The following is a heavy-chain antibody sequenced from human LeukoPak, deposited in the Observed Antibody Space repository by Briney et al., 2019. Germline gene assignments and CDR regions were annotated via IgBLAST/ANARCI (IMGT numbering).Heavy chain of an antibody. CDR1: RGTFSTYA. D-gene: IGHD2-2*01. J-gene: IGHJ5*02. CDR2: LIPIFGTA. V-gene: IGHV1-69*13. CDR3: ARDTRHRYCSSNICYRGWLDP. Sequence: GASVKVSCKASRGTFSTYAISWVRQAPGQGLEWMGGLIPIFGTANYAQKFQGRVTITADESTSTAYMELSSLRSEDTAVYYCARDTRHRYCSSNICYRGWLDPWGQGTLVTVSS.